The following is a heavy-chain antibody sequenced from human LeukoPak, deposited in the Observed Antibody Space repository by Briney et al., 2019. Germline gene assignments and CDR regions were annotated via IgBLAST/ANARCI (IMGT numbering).Heavy chain of an antibody. Sequence: GGSLRLSCAASGFTFSSYSMNWVRQAPGKGLEWVSAVSGSGGSTYYADSVKGRFTISRDNSKNTLYLQMNSLRAEDTAVYYCAKLLYDSSGYYVVPYYFDYWGQGTLVTVSS. D-gene: IGHD3-22*01. CDR3: AKLLYDSSGYYVVPYYFDY. CDR2: VSGSGGST. CDR1: GFTFSSYS. J-gene: IGHJ4*02. V-gene: IGHV3-23*01.